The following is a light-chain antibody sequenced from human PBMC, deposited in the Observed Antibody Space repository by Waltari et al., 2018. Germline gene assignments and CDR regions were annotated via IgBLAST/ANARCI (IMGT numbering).Light chain of an antibody. CDR2: VTN. CDR1: GPQIGAGYD. CDR3: QSYDTSLSVV. V-gene: IGLV1-40*01. Sequence: QSVMTQPPSVSGTPGQRVTISCTGSGPQIGAGYDVHWYRQLPGKAPTLPIYVTNTRPLGVPDRFFGSQSGTSASLAIVGLQADDEADYYCQSYDTSLSVVFGGGTKLTVL. J-gene: IGLJ2*01.